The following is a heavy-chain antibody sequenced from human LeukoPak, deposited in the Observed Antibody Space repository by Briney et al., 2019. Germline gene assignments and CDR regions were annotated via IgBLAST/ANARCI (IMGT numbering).Heavy chain of an antibody. Sequence: GASVKASCKASGYTFTSYGISWVRQAPGQGLEWMGWISAYNGNTNYAQKLQNRVTMTTDTSTSTAYMELRSLRSDDTAVYYCARDRSYGDPSPSRWGQGTLVTVSS. CDR1: GYTFTSYG. D-gene: IGHD4-17*01. CDR2: ISAYNGNT. J-gene: IGHJ4*02. V-gene: IGHV1-18*01. CDR3: ARDRSYGDPSPSR.